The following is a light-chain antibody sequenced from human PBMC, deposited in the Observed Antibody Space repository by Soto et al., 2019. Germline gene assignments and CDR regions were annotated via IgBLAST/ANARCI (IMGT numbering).Light chain of an antibody. CDR3: QPTNSFRLT. Sequence: DIQMTQSPSSVSASVGDRVTITCRASQGISTWLAWYQQRPGTAPKLLIYGASTLQGGVPSRFSGSGSGTDFTLTISGLQPDDFETYYCQPTNSFRLTLGGGTKVDIK. CDR2: GAS. J-gene: IGKJ4*01. CDR1: QGISTW. V-gene: IGKV1D-12*01.